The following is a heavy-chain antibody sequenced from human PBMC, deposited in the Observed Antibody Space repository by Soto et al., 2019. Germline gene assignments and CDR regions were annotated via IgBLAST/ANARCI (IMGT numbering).Heavy chain of an antibody. CDR2: INHSGST. CDR3: ARGGSDYLITRPVNYYYYYYMDV. D-gene: IGHD3-10*01. V-gene: IGHV4-34*01. J-gene: IGHJ6*03. Sequence: QVQLQQWGAGLLKPSETLSLTCAVYGGSFSGYYWSWIRQPPGKGLEWIGEINHSGSTNYNPSLKSRLTISVDPSKNQFSLRLSSVTAADTAVYYCARGGSDYLITRPVNYYYYYYMDVWGKGTTVTVSS. CDR1: GGSFSGYY.